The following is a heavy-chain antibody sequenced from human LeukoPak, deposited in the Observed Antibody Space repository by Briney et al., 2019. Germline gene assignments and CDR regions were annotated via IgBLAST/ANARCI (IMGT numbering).Heavy chain of an antibody. CDR1: GGSISSYY. V-gene: IGHV4-59*08. J-gene: IGHJ3*02. D-gene: IGHD6-13*01. Sequence: SETLSLTCIVSGGSISSYYWSWIRQPLGKGLEWIGYIYHTGSNNYSPSLKSRVTMSVDTSKNQFSLKLSSVTAADTAVYYCARARYSNSWYAVDIWGQGTMVTVSS. CDR2: IYHTGSN. CDR3: ARARYSNSWYAVDI.